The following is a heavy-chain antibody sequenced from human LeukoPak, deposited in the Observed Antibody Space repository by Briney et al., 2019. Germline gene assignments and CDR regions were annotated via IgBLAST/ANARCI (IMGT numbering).Heavy chain of an antibody. Sequence: GGSLRLSCAASGFTFKNYGMSWVRQAPGKGLEWVSDISGTGANTYYADSVKGRFTISRDNSKNTLYLQMNSLRVEDTAVYYCARRQGDAFDIWGQGTMVTVSS. CDR2: ISGTGANT. J-gene: IGHJ3*02. V-gene: IGHV3-23*01. CDR1: GFTFKNYG. CDR3: ARRQGDAFDI. D-gene: IGHD1-1*01.